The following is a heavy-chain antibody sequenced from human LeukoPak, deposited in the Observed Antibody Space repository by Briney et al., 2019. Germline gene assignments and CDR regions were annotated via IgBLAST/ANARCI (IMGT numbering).Heavy chain of an antibody. Sequence: ASVTVSCKASGYTFSDYHIHWVRQAPGQGLEWMGWIIPNSGVTNYAQKFQGRLTMTGDTSINTAYMELSRLTSDDTAVYHCASRNGPQLLSVYDYWGQGTLVTVSS. V-gene: IGHV1-2*02. D-gene: IGHD2-8*01. CDR1: GYTFSDYH. CDR3: ASRNGPQLLSVYDY. J-gene: IGHJ4*02. CDR2: IIPNSGVT.